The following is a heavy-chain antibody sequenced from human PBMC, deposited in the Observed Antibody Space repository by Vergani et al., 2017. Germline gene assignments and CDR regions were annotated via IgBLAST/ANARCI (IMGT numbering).Heavy chain of an antibody. CDR1: GGTFSSYA. Sequence: QVQLVQSGAEVKKPGSSVKVSCKASGGTFSSYAISWVRQAPGQGLEWMGGIIPIFGTANYAQKFQGRVTITADESTRTAYMERRSLRSEDTAVYYCAGKSIAAAGTNWFDPWGQGTLVTVSS. CDR2: IIPIFGTA. V-gene: IGHV1-69*12. D-gene: IGHD6-13*01. J-gene: IGHJ5*02. CDR3: AGKSIAAAGTNWFDP.